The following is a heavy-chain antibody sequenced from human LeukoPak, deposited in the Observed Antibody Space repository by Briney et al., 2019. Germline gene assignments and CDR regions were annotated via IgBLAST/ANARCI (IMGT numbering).Heavy chain of an antibody. Sequence: GGSLRLSCAASGFTFSSYEMNWVRQAPGKGLEWVSYISSSGSTIYYADSVKGRFTISRDNSKNTLYLQMNSLRAQDTGVYYCAKDDYGFWSCYYGSGAFDYWGQGTLVTVSS. CDR2: ISSSGSTI. J-gene: IGHJ4*02. V-gene: IGHV3-48*03. CDR1: GFTFSSYE. CDR3: AKDDYGFWSCYYGSGAFDY. D-gene: IGHD3-3*01.